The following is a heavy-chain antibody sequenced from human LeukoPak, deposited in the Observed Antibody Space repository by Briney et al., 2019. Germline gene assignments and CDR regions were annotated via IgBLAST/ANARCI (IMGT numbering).Heavy chain of an antibody. J-gene: IGHJ6*02. CDR2: ISYDGRDE. D-gene: IGHD3-22*01. CDR3: AREGHYYDNGADYYNYYGMDV. V-gene: IGHV3-30*04. Sequence: PGGSLRLSCAASGFTFSGYAMHWVRQAPGKGLEWVAVISYDGRDEYYPDSVKGRFTISRDDSKSTLFLQMDSLRPEDTAVYYCAREGHYYDNGADYYNYYGMDVWGPGTTVTVS. CDR1: GFTFSGYA.